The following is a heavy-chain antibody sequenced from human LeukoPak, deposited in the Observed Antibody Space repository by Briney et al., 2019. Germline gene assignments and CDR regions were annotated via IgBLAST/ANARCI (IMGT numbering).Heavy chain of an antibody. V-gene: IGHV4-61*02. J-gene: IGHJ4*02. D-gene: IGHD3-22*01. Sequence: SETLSLTCTVSGGSISSGSYYWSWIRQPAGKGLEWIGRIYTSGSTNYNPSLKCRVTISLDTSENHFSLKLSSVTAADTAVYYCARVTTGGYYNYWGQGTLVTVSS. CDR3: ARVTTGGYYNY. CDR2: IYTSGST. CDR1: GGSISSGSYY.